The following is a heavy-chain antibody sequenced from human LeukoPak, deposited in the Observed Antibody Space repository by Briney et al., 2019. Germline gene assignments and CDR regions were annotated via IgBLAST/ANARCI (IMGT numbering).Heavy chain of an antibody. D-gene: IGHD3-22*01. CDR2: INPNSGGT. CDR3: ARGYTTYYYDSSGYYIDY. V-gene: IGHV1-2*02. Sequence: GASVKVSCKASGYTFTGYYMHWVRQAPGQGLEWMGWINPNSGGTNYAQKFQGRVTMTRDTSISTAYMELSRLRSDDTAVYYCARGYTTYYYDSSGYYIDYRGQGTLVTVSS. J-gene: IGHJ4*02. CDR1: GYTFTGYY.